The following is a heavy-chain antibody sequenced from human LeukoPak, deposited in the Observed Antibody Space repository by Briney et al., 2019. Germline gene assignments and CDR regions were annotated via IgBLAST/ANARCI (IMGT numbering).Heavy chain of an antibody. J-gene: IGHJ4*02. CDR3: ARVGLQWLVLDY. Sequence: GASVKDSCKASGYTFTSYAMHWVRQAPGQRLEWMGWINAGNGNTKYSQKFQGRVTITRDTSASTAYMELSSLRSEDTAVYYCARVGLQWLVLDYWGQGTLVTVSS. CDR1: GYTFTSYA. D-gene: IGHD6-19*01. CDR2: INAGNGNT. V-gene: IGHV1-3*01.